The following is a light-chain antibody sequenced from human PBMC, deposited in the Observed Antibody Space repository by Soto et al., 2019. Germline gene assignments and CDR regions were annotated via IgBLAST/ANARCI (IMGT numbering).Light chain of an antibody. V-gene: IGKV1-39*01. CDR1: QSVSSH. CDR2: AAS. J-gene: IGKJ4*01. CDR3: QESYRTPLT. Sequence: DIQMTQSPSSLSASVGDRVTITCRASQSVSSHLNWYQQKPGKAPKLLIYAASSLQSGVPSRFSGSGSGTDFTLTISSLQPEDVATDYCQESYRTPLTFGGGTKVESK.